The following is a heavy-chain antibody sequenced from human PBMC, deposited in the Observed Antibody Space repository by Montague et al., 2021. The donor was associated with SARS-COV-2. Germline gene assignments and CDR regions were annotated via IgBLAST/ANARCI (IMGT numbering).Heavy chain of an antibody. V-gene: IGHV4-34*01. J-gene: IGHJ6*03. CDR2: ISHNGNT. CDR1: GGSFSRYY. D-gene: IGHD2-2*02. Sequence: SETLSLTCAVSGGSFSRYYWSWIRQPPGKGLEWIGEISHNGNTKXDPSFQSRVSISLDTSRNQFSLKVSSVTAADTAIYYCARLGDGIVPSPILGLGPYYSFYYMDVWGKGTTVTVSS. CDR3: ARLGDGIVPSPILGLGPYYSFYYMDV.